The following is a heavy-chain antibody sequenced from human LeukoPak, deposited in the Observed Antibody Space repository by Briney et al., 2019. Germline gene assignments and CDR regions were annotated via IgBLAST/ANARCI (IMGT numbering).Heavy chain of an antibody. D-gene: IGHD6-13*01. CDR3: AKERNSSSWYVVLDY. V-gene: IGHV3-30*02. CDR1: GFTFSSYG. J-gene: IGHJ4*02. CDR2: IRYDGSNK. Sequence: GGSLRLSCAASGFTFSSYGMHWVRQAPGKGLEWVAFIRYDGSNKYYADSVKGRFTISRDNSKNTLYLQMNSLRAEDTAVYYCAKERNSSSWYVVLDYWGQGTLVTVSS.